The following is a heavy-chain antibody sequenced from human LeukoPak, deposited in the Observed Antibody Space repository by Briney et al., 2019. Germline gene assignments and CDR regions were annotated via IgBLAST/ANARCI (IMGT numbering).Heavy chain of an antibody. D-gene: IGHD4-23*01. CDR3: AKALYGGHDY. Sequence: PGGSLRLSCAASGFTFSSYAMHWVRQAPGKGLVWVSRINSDGSSTSYADSVKGRFTISRDNSKNTLSLQMNSLRAEDTAVYYCAKALYGGHDYWGQGTLVTVSS. CDR2: INSDGSST. J-gene: IGHJ4*02. V-gene: IGHV3-74*01. CDR1: GFTFSSYA.